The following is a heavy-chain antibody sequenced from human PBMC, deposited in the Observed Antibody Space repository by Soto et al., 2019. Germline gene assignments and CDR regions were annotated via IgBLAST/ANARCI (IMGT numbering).Heavy chain of an antibody. CDR1: GFTFSSYG. CDR2: ISYDGSNK. CDR3: AKDGNGMDV. D-gene: IGHD1-26*01. J-gene: IGHJ6*02. Sequence: QVQLVESGGGVVQPGRSLRLSCAASGFTFSSYGMHWVRQAPGKGLERVAVISYDGSNKYYADSVKGRFTISRDNSKNTLYLQMNSLRAEDTAVYYCAKDGNGMDVWGQGTTVTVSS. V-gene: IGHV3-30*18.